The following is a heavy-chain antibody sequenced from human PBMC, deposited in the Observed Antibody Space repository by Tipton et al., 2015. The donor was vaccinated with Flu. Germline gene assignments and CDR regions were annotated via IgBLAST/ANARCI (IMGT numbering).Heavy chain of an antibody. CDR2: IYTSGST. CDR3: ARGSVIGWFGEYPMLGWFDP. Sequence: TLSLTCTVSGGSISSGSYYWSWIRQPAGKGLEWIGRIYTSGSTNYNPSLKSRVTISVDTSKNQFSLKLSSVTAADTAVYYCARGSVIGWFGEYPMLGWFDPWCQGTLVTVSS. D-gene: IGHD3-10*01. CDR1: GGSISSGSYY. J-gene: IGHJ5*02. V-gene: IGHV4-61*02.